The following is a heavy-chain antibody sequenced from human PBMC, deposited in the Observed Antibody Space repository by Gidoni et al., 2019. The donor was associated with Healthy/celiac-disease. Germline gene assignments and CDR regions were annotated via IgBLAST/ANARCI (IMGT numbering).Heavy chain of an antibody. V-gene: IGHV3-13*01. J-gene: IGHJ4*02. D-gene: IGHD4-17*01. CDR3: ARGPHYGTVTKTLDY. CDR1: GFTFSSYD. Sequence: EVQLVESGGGLVQPGGSLRLSCAASGFTFSSYDMHWVRQATGKGLEWVSAIGTAVDTYYPGSVKGLFTISRENAKNSLYLQMNSLRAGDTAVYYCARGPHYGTVTKTLDYWGQGTLVTVSS. CDR2: IGTAVDT.